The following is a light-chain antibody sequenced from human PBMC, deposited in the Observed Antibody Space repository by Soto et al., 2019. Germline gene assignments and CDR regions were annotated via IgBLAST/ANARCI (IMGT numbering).Light chain of an antibody. J-gene: IGKJ1*01. V-gene: IGKV3-15*01. CDR2: DAS. CDR3: QQYNNWPPKKT. Sequence: EVVMTQSPATLSVSPGERATLSCRASQSVSSNLAWYQQKPGQTPRFLIYDASTRATGIPARFSGSGSGTEFTLTISSLQSEDFAVYYCQQYNNWPPKKTFGQGTKVDIK. CDR1: QSVSSN.